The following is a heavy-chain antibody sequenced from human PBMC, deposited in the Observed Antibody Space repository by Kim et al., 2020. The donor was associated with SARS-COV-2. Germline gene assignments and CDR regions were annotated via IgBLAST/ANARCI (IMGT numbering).Heavy chain of an antibody. J-gene: IGHJ4*02. D-gene: IGHD2-21*02. CDR3: ARDCGGDCYFDY. Sequence: NYARKLQSRVTMTTDTATSTAYMELRSLRSDDTAVYYCARDCGGDCYFDYWGQGTLVTVSS. V-gene: IGHV1-18*01.